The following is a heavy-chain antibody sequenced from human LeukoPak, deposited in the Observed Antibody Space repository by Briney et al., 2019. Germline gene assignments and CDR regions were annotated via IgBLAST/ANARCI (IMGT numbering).Heavy chain of an antibody. CDR1: GGSISNSTYY. CDR3: ARTRGLTRNCSSTTCYYNWFDP. Sequence: SETLSLTCTVSGGSISNSTYYWGWIRQPPGKGLEWIGSIHYRGSTYYNPSLKSRVTISVDTSKNQFSLKLSSVTAADTAVYYCARTRGLTRNCSSTTCYYNWFDPWGQGTLVTVSS. CDR2: IHYRGST. J-gene: IGHJ5*02. D-gene: IGHD2-2*01. V-gene: IGHV4-39*01.